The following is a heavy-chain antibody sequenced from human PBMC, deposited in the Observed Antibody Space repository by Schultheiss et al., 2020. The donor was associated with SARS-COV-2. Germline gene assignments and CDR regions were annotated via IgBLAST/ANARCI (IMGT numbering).Heavy chain of an antibody. V-gene: IGHV3-21*04. CDR3: AKRWFYYYYGMDV. CDR1: GFTFSSYS. D-gene: IGHD3-9*01. Sequence: GGSLRLSCAASGFTFSSYSMNWVRQAPGKGLEWVSSISSSSSYIYYADSVKGRFTISRDNAKNTLYLQMNSLRAEDTAVYYCAKRWFYYYYGMDVWGQGTTVTVSS. CDR2: ISSSSSYI. J-gene: IGHJ6*02.